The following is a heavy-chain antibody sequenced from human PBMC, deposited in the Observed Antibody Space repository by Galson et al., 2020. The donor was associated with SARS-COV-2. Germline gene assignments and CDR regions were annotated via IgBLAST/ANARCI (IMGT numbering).Heavy chain of an antibody. D-gene: IGHD6-19*01. CDR2: IYHSGGT. CDR1: VDSIRSYH. V-gene: IGHV4-4*09. J-gene: IGHJ4*02. CDR3: ARSPNSGWSYYFDY. Sequence: SETLSLTCTVSVDSIRSYHWNWIRQSPGKGLEWIGYIYHSGGTNYNPSLKSRLRISLDTSKNQFSLKLSSVTAADTAVYYCARSPNSGWSYYFDYWGQGTLVTVSS.